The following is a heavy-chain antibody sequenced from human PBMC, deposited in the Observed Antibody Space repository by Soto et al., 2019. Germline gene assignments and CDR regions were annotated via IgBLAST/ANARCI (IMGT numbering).Heavy chain of an antibody. D-gene: IGHD2-15*01. CDR3: AKATRAQCICAHCYAFHF. CDR1: GFTFTNYA. V-gene: IGHV3-23*01. Sequence: EVQLLESGGGLVQPGGSLRLSCAASGFTFTNYAMNWVRHSPGKGLEWVASVIGTGIDTYHAASVKGRFTISRDNSRNTMYMEMNRLRGDDTAMYHCAKATRAQCICAHCYAFHFWGQGILVTVS. CDR2: VIGTGIDT. J-gene: IGHJ4*02.